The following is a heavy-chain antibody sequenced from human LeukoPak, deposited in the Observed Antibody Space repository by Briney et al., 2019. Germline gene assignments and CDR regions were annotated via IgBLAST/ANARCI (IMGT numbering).Heavy chain of an antibody. Sequence: PSETLSLTCTVSGGSISSHYWSWIRQPPGKGLEWIGYIYYSGSTNYNPSLKSRVTISVDTSKNQFSLKLSSVTAADTAVYYCARQAGLGYCSGGSCYYFDYWGQGTLVTVSS. CDR1: GGSISSHY. D-gene: IGHD2-15*01. J-gene: IGHJ4*02. CDR2: IYYSGST. CDR3: ARQAGLGYCSGGSCYYFDY. V-gene: IGHV4-59*08.